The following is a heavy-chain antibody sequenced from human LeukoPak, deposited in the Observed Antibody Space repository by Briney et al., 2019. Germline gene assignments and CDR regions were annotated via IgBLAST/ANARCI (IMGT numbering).Heavy chain of an antibody. CDR3: ARETPRGGRYYFDY. D-gene: IGHD3-10*01. CDR1: GFTFSGYW. V-gene: IGHV3-74*03. CDR2: TNPDGSTT. Sequence: AGGSLRLACAASGFTFSGYWMHWVRQAPGKGLVWVSRTNPDGSTTTYADSVKGRFTISRDNAKNTLYLQMTSLRAEDTALYYCARETPRGGRYYFDYWGQGALVTVSS. J-gene: IGHJ4*02.